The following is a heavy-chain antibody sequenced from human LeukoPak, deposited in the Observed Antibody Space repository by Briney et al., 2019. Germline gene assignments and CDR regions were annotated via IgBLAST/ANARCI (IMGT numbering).Heavy chain of an antibody. CDR2: IYSGGST. Sequence: GGSLRLSCAASGFTVSSNYMSWVRQAPGKGLEWVSVIYSGGSTYYADSVKGRFTISRDNSKNTLYLQMNSLRAEDTAVYYCAKDHHRYGDYGDYFDYWGQGTLVTVSS. D-gene: IGHD4-17*01. CDR3: AKDHHRYGDYGDYFDY. J-gene: IGHJ4*02. CDR1: GFTVSSNY. V-gene: IGHV3-66*01.